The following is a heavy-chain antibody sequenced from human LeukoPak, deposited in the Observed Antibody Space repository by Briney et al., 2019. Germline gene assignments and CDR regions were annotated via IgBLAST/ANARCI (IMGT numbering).Heavy chain of an antibody. Sequence: PSETLSLTCTVSGGSISSSGYYWGWIRQPPGKGLEWIGSLFYGGSTYYNPSLKSRVTISVEPSKTQFSLRLSSVTAADTAVYYCARWQVGATPYYYYYMDVWGKGTTVAVSS. CDR2: LFYGGST. CDR3: ARWQVGATPYYYYYMDV. D-gene: IGHD1-26*01. CDR1: GGSISSSGYY. J-gene: IGHJ6*03. V-gene: IGHV4-39*01.